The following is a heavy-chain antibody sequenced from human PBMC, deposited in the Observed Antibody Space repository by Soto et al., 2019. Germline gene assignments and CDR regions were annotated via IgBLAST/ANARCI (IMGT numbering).Heavy chain of an antibody. V-gene: IGHV1-69*01. CDR2: IIPIFGTA. Sequence: QVQLVQSGAEVKKPGSSVKVSCKASGGTFSSYAISWVRQAPGQGLEWMGGIIPIFGTANYEQKFQGRVTITEEESTSTAYMELSSLRSEDTAVYYCATTMVRGNQRPRLDYWGQGTLVTVSS. J-gene: IGHJ4*02. CDR1: GGTFSSYA. CDR3: ATTMVRGNQRPRLDY. D-gene: IGHD3-10*01.